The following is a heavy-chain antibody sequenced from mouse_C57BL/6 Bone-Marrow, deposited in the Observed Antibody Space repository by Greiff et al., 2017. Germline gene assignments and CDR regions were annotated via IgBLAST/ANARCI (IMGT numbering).Heavy chain of an antibody. Sequence: QVQLQQPGAELVRPGSSVKLSCKASGYTFTSYWMDWVKQRPGQGLEWIGNIYPSDSETHYNQKFKDKATLTVDKSSSTAYMQLSSLTSEDSAVYFCARRRAYYSNYDAMDYWGQGTSGTVSS. J-gene: IGHJ4*01. V-gene: IGHV1-61*01. CDR1: GYTFTSYW. CDR2: IYPSDSET. CDR3: ARRRAYYSNYDAMDY. D-gene: IGHD2-5*01.